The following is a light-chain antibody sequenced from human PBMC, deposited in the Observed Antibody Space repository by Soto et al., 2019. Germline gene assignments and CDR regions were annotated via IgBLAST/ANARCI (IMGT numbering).Light chain of an antibody. CDR1: SSDVGGYNY. V-gene: IGLV2-14*03. J-gene: IGLJ3*02. CDR2: DVN. Sequence: QSALTQPASVSGSPGQSITISCTGTSSDVGGYNYVSWYQHHPDKAPKLMIFDVNNRPSGISSRFSGSKSGNTASLTISGLQDEDEADYYCSSYTSSSPRLVFGGGTKLTVL. CDR3: SSYTSSSPRLV.